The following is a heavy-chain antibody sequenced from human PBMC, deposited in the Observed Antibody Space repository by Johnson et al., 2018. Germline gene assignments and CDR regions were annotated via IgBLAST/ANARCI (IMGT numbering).Heavy chain of an antibody. CDR1: GFTFSSYA. V-gene: IGHV3-23*04. CDR2: ISGSGGST. J-gene: IGHJ6*02. Sequence: VQLVQSGGGLVQPGGSLRLSCAASGFTFSSYAMSWVRQAPGKGLEWVSAISGSGGSTYYADSVKGRFTISRDNSKNTLYLQMNSLRAEDTAVYYCAKGNWSSTRGYMCYYYCMDGGGQGTTVTVSS. D-gene: IGHD2-2*02. CDR3: AKGNWSSTRGYMCYYYCMDG.